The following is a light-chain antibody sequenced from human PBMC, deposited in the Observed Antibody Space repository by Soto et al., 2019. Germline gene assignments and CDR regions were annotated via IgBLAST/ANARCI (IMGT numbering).Light chain of an antibody. CDR2: DVS. J-gene: IGLJ1*01. CDR1: SSDVGGYNY. V-gene: IGLV2-11*01. Sequence: QSALTQPRSVSGSPGQSVTISCTGTSSDVGGYNYVSWYQQHPGKAPKLMIYDVSKRPSGVPDRFSGSKSGNTASLTISGLQAEDEADYYCCSYAGIFYVFRTGTKVTVL. CDR3: CSYAGIFYV.